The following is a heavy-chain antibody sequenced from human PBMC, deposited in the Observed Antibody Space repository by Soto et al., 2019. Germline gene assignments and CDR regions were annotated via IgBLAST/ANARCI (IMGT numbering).Heavy chain of an antibody. D-gene: IGHD2-2*01. CDR1: GGSITSGNNY. CDR2: IYYGGNT. J-gene: IGHJ6*02. Sequence: QVQLQESGPGLVKPSQTLSLTCTVSGGSITSGNNYWIWIRQHPGKGLEWIGYIYYGGNTYYNPSLKSRLTISIDTSNNQLSLRLTSVTAAYTAVYYCARDSRESYYYGMDVWGRGTTVTVSS. V-gene: IGHV4-31*03. CDR3: ARDSRESYYYGMDV.